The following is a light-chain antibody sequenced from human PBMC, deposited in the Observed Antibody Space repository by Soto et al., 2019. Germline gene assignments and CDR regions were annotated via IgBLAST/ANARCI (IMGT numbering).Light chain of an antibody. CDR3: QQYNNWPLYT. V-gene: IGKV3-15*01. Sequence: EIVMTQSPATLSVSPGERATLSCRASQSVSSNLAWYQQKPGQPPRLLIYGASTRATGIPARFSGSGSGTECTLTISSLQSEDFAVYYCQQYNNWPLYTFGQGTKLEIK. CDR2: GAS. CDR1: QSVSSN. J-gene: IGKJ2*01.